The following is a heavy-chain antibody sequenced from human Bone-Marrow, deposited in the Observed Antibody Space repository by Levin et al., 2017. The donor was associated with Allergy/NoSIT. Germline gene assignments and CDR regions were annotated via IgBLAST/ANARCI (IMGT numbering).Heavy chain of an antibody. CDR2: ISHTGNT. CDR1: GDSISSSHW. Sequence: GSLRLSCDVSGDSISSSHWWNWVRQPPGKGLEWIGEISHTGNTNYNPSLKSRVSISVDKSTNKFTLKVRSLTAADTAVYYCESRGGQITIFGVINNWGQGTLVTVSS. D-gene: IGHD3-3*01. V-gene: IGHV4-4*02. CDR3: ESRGGQITIFGVINN. J-gene: IGHJ4*02.